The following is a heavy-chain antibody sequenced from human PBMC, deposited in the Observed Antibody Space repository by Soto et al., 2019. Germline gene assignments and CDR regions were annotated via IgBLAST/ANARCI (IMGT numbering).Heavy chain of an antibody. V-gene: IGHV3-13*01. D-gene: IGHD2-15*01. CDR1: GFTLSGFD. Sequence: PGGSLRLSCEASGFTLSGFDMHWVRQPTGKGLGWVSTIGTAGDTYYAVSVKGRFTISRDNAKSSLSLQMNRLRAGDTAVYFCARGQEVGAHSFESWGQGTQVTVSS. CDR2: IGTAGDT. CDR3: ARGQEVGAHSFES. J-gene: IGHJ4*02.